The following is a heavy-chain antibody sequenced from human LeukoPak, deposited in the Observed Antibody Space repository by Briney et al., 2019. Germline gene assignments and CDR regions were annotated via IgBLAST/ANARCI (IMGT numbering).Heavy chain of an antibody. Sequence: GASVKVSCKVSGYTLTEVSVHWVRQAPGKGLEWMGGFDPEDGQTIYAQKFQGRVTMTEDTSTDTTYMELSSLRSEDTAVYYCATDPSYYDYIWGSYRWQYYFDYWGQGTLVTVSS. CDR3: ATDPSYYDYIWGSYRWQYYFDY. V-gene: IGHV1-24*01. CDR1: GYTLTEVS. J-gene: IGHJ4*02. D-gene: IGHD3-16*02. CDR2: FDPEDGQT.